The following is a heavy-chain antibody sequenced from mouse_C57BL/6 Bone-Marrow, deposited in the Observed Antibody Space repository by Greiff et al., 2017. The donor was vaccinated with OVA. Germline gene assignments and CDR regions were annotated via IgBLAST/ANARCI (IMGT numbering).Heavy chain of an antibody. CDR2: IHPNSGST. D-gene: IGHD2-9*01. J-gene: IGHJ3*01. CDR1: GYTFTSYW. CDR3: ARSPYYGYPFAY. Sequence: QVQLKESGAELVKPGASVKLSCKASGYTFTSYWMHWVKQRPGQGLEWIGMIHPNSGSTNYNEKFKSKATLTVDKSSSTAYMQLSSLTSEDSAVYYCARSPYYGYPFAYWGQGTLVTVSA. V-gene: IGHV1-64*01.